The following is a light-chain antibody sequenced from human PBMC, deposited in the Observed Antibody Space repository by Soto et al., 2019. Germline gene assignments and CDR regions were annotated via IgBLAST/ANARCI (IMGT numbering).Light chain of an antibody. CDR1: SSDVGGYNY. V-gene: IGLV2-14*03. CDR2: EVT. J-gene: IGLJ1*01. CDR3: SSYTGSPYV. Sequence: QSALTQPASVSGSPGQSITISCTGTSSDVGGYNYVSWYQQHPGKAPKLMIYEVTKRPSGVSNRFSGSKSGHTASLTISGLQAEDEADYYCSSYTGSPYVFGTGTKVTVL.